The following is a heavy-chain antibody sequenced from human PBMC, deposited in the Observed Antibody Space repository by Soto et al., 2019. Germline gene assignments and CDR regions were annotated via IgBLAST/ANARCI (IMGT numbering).Heavy chain of an antibody. J-gene: IGHJ3*02. CDR2: ISYDGSNK. D-gene: IGHD1-26*01. Sequence: PGGSLRLSCAASGFTFRSYGMHWVRQAPVKGLEWVTVISYDGSNKYYADSVKGRFTISRDNSKNTLYLQMHSLRPEDTALYYCAKGGVGSTSNAFDIWGQGTMVTVSS. CDR3: AKGGVGSTSNAFDI. V-gene: IGHV3-30*18. CDR1: GFTFRSYG.